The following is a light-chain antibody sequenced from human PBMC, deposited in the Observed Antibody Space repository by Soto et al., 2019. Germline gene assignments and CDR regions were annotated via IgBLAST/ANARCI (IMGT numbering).Light chain of an antibody. CDR1: SSDVGGYKY. V-gene: IGLV2-14*01. CDR3: RSYTSSSSYV. CDR2: DVS. J-gene: IGLJ1*01. Sequence: QSALTQPASVSGSPGQSIAISCTGTSSDVGGYKYVSWYQQHPGKAPKLLIYDVSNRPSGVSDRFSGSKSGNTASLTISGLQSEDEADYYCRSYTSSSSYVFGTGTKVTAL.